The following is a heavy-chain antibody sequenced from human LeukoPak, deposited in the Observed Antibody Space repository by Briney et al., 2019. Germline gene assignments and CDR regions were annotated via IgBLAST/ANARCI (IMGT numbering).Heavy chain of an antibody. V-gene: IGHV4-34*01. D-gene: IGHD4-11*01. Sequence: SETLSLTCAVSGGSFSGSYWSWVRQPPGKGLEWLGEINQSGTTNYNPSLNSRVTISVDTSENQFSLNLNSVTAADTAVYYCARQKPSTFRQYGRGRPFDYWVQGTLVTVSS. J-gene: IGHJ4*02. CDR3: ARQKPSTFRQYGRGRPFDY. CDR1: GGSFSGSY. CDR2: INQSGTT.